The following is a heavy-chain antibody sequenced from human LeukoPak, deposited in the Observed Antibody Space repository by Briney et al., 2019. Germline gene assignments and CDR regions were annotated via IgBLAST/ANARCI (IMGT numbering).Heavy chain of an antibody. Sequence: GGSLRLSCAASGFTFSNYWMSWVRQAPGKGLEWVANIKQDGSEKYYVDSVKGRFTISRDNAKNSLYLQMNSLRAEDTAVYYCARDPGDYYDSSGPVGYFDLWGRGTLVTVSS. D-gene: IGHD3-22*01. CDR1: GFTFSNYW. CDR2: IKQDGSEK. CDR3: ARDPGDYYDSSGPVGYFDL. J-gene: IGHJ2*01. V-gene: IGHV3-7*01.